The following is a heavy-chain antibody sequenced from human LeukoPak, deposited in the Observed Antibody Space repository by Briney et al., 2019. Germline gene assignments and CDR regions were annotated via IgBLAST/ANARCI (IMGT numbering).Heavy chain of an antibody. CDR1: GYTFTSYG. CDR3: ARDPVGYCSSTSCYPNWFDP. CDR2: ISAYNGNT. V-gene: IGHV1-18*01. D-gene: IGHD2-2*01. J-gene: IGHJ5*02. Sequence: GASVKVSCKASGYTFTSYGISWVRQAPGQGLEWMGWISAYNGNTNYAQKLQGRVTMTTDTSTSTAYMELGSLRSDDTAVYYCARDPVGYCSSTSCYPNWFDPWGQGTLVTVSS.